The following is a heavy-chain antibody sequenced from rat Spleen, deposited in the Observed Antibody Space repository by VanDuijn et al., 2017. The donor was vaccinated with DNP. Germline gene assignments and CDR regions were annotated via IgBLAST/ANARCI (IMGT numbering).Heavy chain of an antibody. V-gene: IGHV5-31*01. J-gene: IGHJ3*01. CDR1: GFTFNNYW. CDR3: ARHGDGNYGFDWFAY. D-gene: IGHD1-11*01. CDR2: ISYDGSST. Sequence: EVQLVESGGGPVQPGRSLKLSCVASGFTFNNYWMSWIRQAPGKGLEWVATISYDGSSTYYRDSVKGRFTISRDNAKSTLYLQMDSQRSEDTATYYCARHGDGNYGFDWFAYWGQGTLVTVSS.